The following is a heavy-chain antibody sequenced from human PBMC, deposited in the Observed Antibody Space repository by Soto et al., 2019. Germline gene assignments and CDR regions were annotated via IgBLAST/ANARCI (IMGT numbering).Heavy chain of an antibody. CDR2: VSRDGDKK. CDR1: GFTFSRHG. Sequence: QVQLVESGGSVVQPGRSLRLSCGVSGFTFSRHGMHWVRQAPGKGLEWVAVVSRDGDKKYYADSVQGRFTISRDNSNNTLFLQMTSLRTEDTAVYYCAGDAYYEDGGYSFEGNDYYGMDVWGQGTTVTVSS. V-gene: IGHV3-30-3*01. CDR3: AGDAYYEDGGYSFEGNDYYGMDV. D-gene: IGHD3-22*01. J-gene: IGHJ6*02.